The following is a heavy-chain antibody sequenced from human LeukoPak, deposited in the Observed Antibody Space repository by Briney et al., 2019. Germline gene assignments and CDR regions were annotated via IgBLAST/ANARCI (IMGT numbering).Heavy chain of an antibody. Sequence: GGSPRLSCAASGFTFSDYYMSWIRQAPGKGLEWVSYISSSGSTIYYADSVKGRFTISRDNAKNSLYLQMNSLRAEDTAVYYCARDLMGSGWYARIYYGMDVWGQGTTVTVSS. J-gene: IGHJ6*02. D-gene: IGHD6-19*01. V-gene: IGHV3-11*01. CDR1: GFTFSDYY. CDR3: ARDLMGSGWYARIYYGMDV. CDR2: ISSSGSTI.